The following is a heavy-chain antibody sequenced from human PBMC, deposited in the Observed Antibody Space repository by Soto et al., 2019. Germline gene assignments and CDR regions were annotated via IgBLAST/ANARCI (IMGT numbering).Heavy chain of an antibody. J-gene: IGHJ4*02. CDR3: ATSSGTVVAATCFDS. D-gene: IGHD2-15*01. Sequence: QVQLVQSGAEVKKPGSSVKVSCKASGGTFSSYAISWVRQAPGQGLEWMGGIIPIFGTANYAQKFQGRVTLXADESXXAAYRELSSLRSEDTAVYYCATSSGTVVAATCFDSWGQGTLVTVSS. CDR2: IIPIFGTA. V-gene: IGHV1-69*12. CDR1: GGTFSSYA.